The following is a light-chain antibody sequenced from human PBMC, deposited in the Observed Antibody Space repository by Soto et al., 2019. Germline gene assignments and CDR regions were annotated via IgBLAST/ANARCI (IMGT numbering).Light chain of an antibody. Sequence: DIQLTQSPSFLSASVGDRVTITCRASQATRSYLAWYQQKPGKAPKLLIYAASTLQSGVPSRFSGSGSGTEFTLTISSLQPEDFAIYYCQQLKSYPITFGQGTRLEI. J-gene: IGKJ5*01. V-gene: IGKV1-9*01. CDR3: QQLKSYPIT. CDR2: AAS. CDR1: QATRSY.